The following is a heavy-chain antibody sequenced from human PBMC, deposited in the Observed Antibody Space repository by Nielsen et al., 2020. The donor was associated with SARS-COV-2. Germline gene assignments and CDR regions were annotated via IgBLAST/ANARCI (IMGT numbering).Heavy chain of an antibody. CDR2: VSHSGSI. CDR3: ARGDLVVVPSPILGLGPFFYYFYLDV. Sequence: SETLSLTCAVSGGSVSSNDWWTWVRQSPGKGLEWIGEVSHSGSINYNPSLKSQVTLSMDKSKRQFSLRLTSVSAADTAVYFCARGDLVVVPSPILGLGPFFYYFYLDVWGKGTTVIVSS. CDR1: GGSVSSNDW. V-gene: IGHV4-4*02. D-gene: IGHD2-2*01. J-gene: IGHJ6*03.